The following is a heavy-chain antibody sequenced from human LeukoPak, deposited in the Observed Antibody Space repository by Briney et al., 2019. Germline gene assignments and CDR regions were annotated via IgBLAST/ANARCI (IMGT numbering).Heavy chain of an antibody. Sequence: GASVKVSCKASGYTFTGYYMHWVRQAPGQGLEWMGRINPTTGGTKYARKFQGRVTLTRDTSITAVYMELSRLRSDDTAVYYCASDRVVADYWGQGTLVTVSS. CDR1: GYTFTGYY. J-gene: IGHJ4*02. V-gene: IGHV1-2*06. CDR3: ASDRVVADY. D-gene: IGHD3-22*01. CDR2: INPTTGGT.